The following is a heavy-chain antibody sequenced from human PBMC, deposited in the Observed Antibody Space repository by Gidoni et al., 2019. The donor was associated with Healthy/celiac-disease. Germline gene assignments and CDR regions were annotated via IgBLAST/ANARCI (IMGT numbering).Heavy chain of an antibody. CDR3: AKDLLRFLEWPNQGFDY. V-gene: IGHV3-30*18. Sequence: QVQLVESGGGVVQPGRSLRLSCAASGFTFSSYGMHWVRQAPGKGLEWVAVISYDGCNKYYADSVKGRFTISRDNSKNTLYLQMNSLRAEDTAVYYCAKDLLRFLEWPNQGFDYWGQGTLVTVSS. D-gene: IGHD3-3*01. J-gene: IGHJ4*02. CDR2: ISYDGCNK. CDR1: GFTFSSYG.